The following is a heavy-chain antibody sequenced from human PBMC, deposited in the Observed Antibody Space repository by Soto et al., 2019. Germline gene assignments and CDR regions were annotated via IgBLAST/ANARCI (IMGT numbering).Heavy chain of an antibody. Sequence: EVQLLESGGGLVQPGGSLRLSCAASGFTFSVYAMSWVRQAPGKGLQWVSSISGSGDITYYADSVKGRFTISRDNSKNTLYLQMNSLRADDTAVYYCANEALSWGSDYWGQGTLVTVSS. V-gene: IGHV3-23*01. D-gene: IGHD7-27*01. J-gene: IGHJ4*02. CDR1: GFTFSVYA. CDR2: ISGSGDIT. CDR3: ANEALSWGSDY.